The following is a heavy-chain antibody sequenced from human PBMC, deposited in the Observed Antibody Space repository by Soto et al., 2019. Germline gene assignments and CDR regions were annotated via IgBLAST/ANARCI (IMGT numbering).Heavy chain of an antibody. CDR1: GFRFGDYG. J-gene: IGHJ5*01. CDR2: ISTEPYGAAT. CDR3: SRKVTLSGVVLPTHWFDS. V-gene: IGHV3-49*03. D-gene: IGHD3-3*01. Sequence: VQLVESGGGLVQPGRSLRLSCATSGFRFGDYGMSWFRQAPGKGLEWVGFISTEPYGAATQYAAAVKGRFTITRDDSKRIVDRQMSSLKTEDTAIYYCSRKVTLSGVVLPTHWFDSWGQGTLVTVSS.